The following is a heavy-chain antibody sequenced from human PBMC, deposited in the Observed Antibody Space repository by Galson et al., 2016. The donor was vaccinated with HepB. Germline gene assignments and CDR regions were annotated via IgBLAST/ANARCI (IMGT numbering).Heavy chain of an antibody. V-gene: IGHV4-59*01. CDR1: GGSTSNFY. CDR2: ISHSGST. D-gene: IGHD4-17*01. J-gene: IGHJ4*02. CDR3: AARYGDYDHWFDY. Sequence: VSGGSTSNFYWSWIRQPPGKALEWIAYISHSGSTIYNPTLKSRVTISLDTSRSQFSLKLNSVTAADTAVYYCAARYGDYDHWFDYWGQGPLVTVSS.